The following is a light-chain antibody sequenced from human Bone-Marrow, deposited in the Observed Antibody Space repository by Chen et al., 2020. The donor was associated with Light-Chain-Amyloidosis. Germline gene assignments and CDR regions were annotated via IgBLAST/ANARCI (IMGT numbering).Light chain of an antibody. CDR3: QVWDRSSDRPV. CDR2: DDS. Sequence: SYVLTQPSSVSVAPGQTATIACGGNTIGSTSVHWYQQTPGRAPLLVVYDDSNRPSGSPERLSGSNAGITASLTISRIKAGDEADYYCQVWDRSSDRPVFGGGTKMTVL. CDR1: TIGSTS. J-gene: IGLJ3*02. V-gene: IGLV3-21*02.